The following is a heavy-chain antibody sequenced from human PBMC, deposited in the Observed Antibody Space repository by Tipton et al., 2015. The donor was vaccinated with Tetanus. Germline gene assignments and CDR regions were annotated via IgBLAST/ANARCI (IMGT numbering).Heavy chain of an antibody. J-gene: IGHJ5*02. Sequence: LRLSCTVSGGSLSSGTVYWDWIRQPPGKALEWIGNIYYYNGNTLQNPSLKNRVTLSLDKSKNQFSPKLRSVTAADTAVYYCVRSADNWFDPWGPGTLVTVSS. CDR1: GGSLSSGTVY. CDR2: IYYYNGNT. CDR3: VRSADNWFDP. V-gene: IGHV4-39*01.